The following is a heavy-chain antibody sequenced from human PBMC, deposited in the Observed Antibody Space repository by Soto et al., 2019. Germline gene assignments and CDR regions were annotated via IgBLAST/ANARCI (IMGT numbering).Heavy chain of an antibody. V-gene: IGHV3-7*03. Sequence: EVQLVESGVGLVQPGGSLRLSCAASVFTLSNYWMSWVRQSQGKGLEWVANIKKDGSEKYYVDALKGRFTISRANAKNSLYLQMNSLRAEDTAVYYCVRVGRLGGYWGQGTLVTVSS. CDR1: VFTLSNYW. CDR2: IKKDGSEK. J-gene: IGHJ4*02. D-gene: IGHD3-16*01. CDR3: VRVGRLGGY.